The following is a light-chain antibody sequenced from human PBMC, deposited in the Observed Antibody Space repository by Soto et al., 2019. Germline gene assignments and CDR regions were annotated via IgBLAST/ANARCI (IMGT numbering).Light chain of an antibody. CDR3: AAWDDSLNGDYV. Sequence: QSALTQPPSASGTPGQRVTISCSGSSSKIGSNTVNWYQQLPGTAPKLLIYSNNQRPSGVPDRFSGSKSGTSASLAISGLQSEDEADYYCAAWDDSLNGDYVFGTGTKVTVL. J-gene: IGLJ1*01. CDR2: SNN. V-gene: IGLV1-44*01. CDR1: SSKIGSNT.